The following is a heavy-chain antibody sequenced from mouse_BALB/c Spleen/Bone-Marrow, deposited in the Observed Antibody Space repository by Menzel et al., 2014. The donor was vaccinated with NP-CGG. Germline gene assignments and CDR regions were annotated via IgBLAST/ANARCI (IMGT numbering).Heavy chain of an antibody. CDR2: ISSGGSYT. J-gene: IGHJ3*01. CDR1: GFTFSSYT. CDR3: TRDRYYGNSFAY. Sequence: EVQLVESGGGLVKPGGSLKLSCAASGFTFSSYTTSWIRQTPEKRLEWVATISSGGSYTYYPDSVKGRLTISRDNAKNTLYLQMISLKSEDTAMYYCTRDRYYGNSFAYWGQGTLVTVSA. V-gene: IGHV5-6-4*01. D-gene: IGHD2-1*01.